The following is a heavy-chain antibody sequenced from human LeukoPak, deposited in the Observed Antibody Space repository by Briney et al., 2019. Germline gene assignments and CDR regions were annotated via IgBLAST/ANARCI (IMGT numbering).Heavy chain of an antibody. CDR2: ISAYNGNT. CDR3: ARDYYGSGSYYPLTHFDY. CDR1: GYTFTSYG. J-gene: IGHJ4*02. V-gene: IGHV1-18*01. Sequence: ASVKVSCKASGYTFTSYGISWVRQAPGQGLEWMGWISAYNGNTNYAQTLQGRVTMTTDTSTSTAYMELRSLRSDDTAVYYCARDYYGSGSYYPLTHFDYWGQGTLVTVSS. D-gene: IGHD3-10*01.